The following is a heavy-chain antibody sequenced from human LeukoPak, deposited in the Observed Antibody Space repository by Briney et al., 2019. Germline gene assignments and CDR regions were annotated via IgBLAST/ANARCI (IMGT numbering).Heavy chain of an antibody. J-gene: IGHJ4*02. Sequence: PGGSLRLSCAASGFTFSSFGMNWVRQAPGKGLEWVAVISYDGSHTYYADSVKGRFTISRDNSKNTLFLQMNSLGAEDTAVYYCAKEVALAAGYWGQGTLVTVSS. V-gene: IGHV3-33*05. CDR1: GFTFSSFG. CDR2: ISYDGSHT. D-gene: IGHD6-13*01. CDR3: AKEVALAAGY.